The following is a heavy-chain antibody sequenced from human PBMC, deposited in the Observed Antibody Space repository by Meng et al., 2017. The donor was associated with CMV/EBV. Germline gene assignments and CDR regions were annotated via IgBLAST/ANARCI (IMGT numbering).Heavy chain of an antibody. Sequence: GGSLRLSCAASGFTVSSNYMSWVRQAPGKGLEWVSVIYSGGSTYYADSVKGRFTISRDNSKNTLYLQMNSLRAEDTAVYYCTTEWIAAAGTPDYWGQGTLVTVSS. CDR1: GFTVSSNY. J-gene: IGHJ4*02. CDR3: TTEWIAAAGTPDY. CDR2: IYSGGST. V-gene: IGHV3-53*01. D-gene: IGHD6-13*01.